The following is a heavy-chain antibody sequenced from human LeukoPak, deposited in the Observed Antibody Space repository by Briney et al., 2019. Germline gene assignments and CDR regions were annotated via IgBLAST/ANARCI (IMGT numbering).Heavy chain of an antibody. J-gene: IGHJ4*02. D-gene: IGHD4-17*01. Sequence: SLRRACRASGFSCDSYWMTWVGVASEKGMEWVANIKPDGDTTNYLDSVKGRFTISRDNAKSSLHLQMNGLTAEDTAVYYCSRGPSTTLTTFWGQGTMVTVSS. CDR3: SRGPSTTLTTF. V-gene: IGHV3-7*01. CDR2: IKPDGDTT. CDR1: GFSCDSYW.